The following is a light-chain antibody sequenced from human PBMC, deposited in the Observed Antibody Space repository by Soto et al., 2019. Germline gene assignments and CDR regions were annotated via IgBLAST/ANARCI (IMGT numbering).Light chain of an antibody. CDR3: QQYNSYPLIT. V-gene: IGKV1-13*02. J-gene: IGKJ4*01. CDR2: DAS. CDR1: QGISSA. Sequence: AIQLTQSPSSLSASVGDRVTITCRASQGISSALAWYQQKPGKAPKLLIYDASSLESGVPSRYSGSGSGTDFTLTISSLQPEDFATYYCQQYNSYPLITFGGGTKVEIK.